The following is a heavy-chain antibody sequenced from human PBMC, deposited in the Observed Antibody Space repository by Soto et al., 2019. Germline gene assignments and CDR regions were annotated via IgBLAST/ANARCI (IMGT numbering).Heavy chain of an antibody. V-gene: IGHV1-69*01. CDR1: GGTFSSYA. Sequence: QVQLVQSGAEVKKPGSSVKVSCTASGGTFSSYAISWVRQAPGQGLEWMGGIIPIFGTANYAQKFQGRVTSTAAESTSTAYMELSRLRSEDTAVYYCARSYRYCSGGSCEPFFDYWGQGTLVTVSS. J-gene: IGHJ4*02. D-gene: IGHD2-15*01. CDR2: IIPIFGTA. CDR3: ARSYRYCSGGSCEPFFDY.